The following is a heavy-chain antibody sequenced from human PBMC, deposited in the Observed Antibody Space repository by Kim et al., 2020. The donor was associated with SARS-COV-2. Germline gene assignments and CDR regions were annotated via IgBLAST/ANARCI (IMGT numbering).Heavy chain of an antibody. V-gene: IGHV1-46*01. Sequence: QGRVTMTRDTSTSTVYMELSSLRSEDTAVYYCARGISIAARRLGGDWFDPWGQGTLVTVSS. D-gene: IGHD6-6*01. J-gene: IGHJ5*02. CDR3: ARGISIAARRLGGDWFDP.